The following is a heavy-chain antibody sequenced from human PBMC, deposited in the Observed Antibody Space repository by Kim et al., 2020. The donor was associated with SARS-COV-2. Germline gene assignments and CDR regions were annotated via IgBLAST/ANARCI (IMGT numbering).Heavy chain of an antibody. CDR1: GFTFSSYA. J-gene: IGHJ4*02. V-gene: IGHV3-23*01. CDR2: ISGSGGST. Sequence: GGSLRLSCAASGFTFSSYAMSWVRQAPGKGLEWVSAISGSGGSTYYADSVKGRFTISRDNSKNTLYLQMNSLRAEDTAVYSCAKDLDSGDYLFDYWGQGTLVTVSS. D-gene: IGHD4-17*01. CDR3: AKDLDSGDYLFDY.